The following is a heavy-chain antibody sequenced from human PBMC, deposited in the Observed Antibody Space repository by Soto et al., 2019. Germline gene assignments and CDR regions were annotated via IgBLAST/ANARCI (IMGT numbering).Heavy chain of an antibody. CDR1: GFTFSSYA. D-gene: IGHD5-12*01. J-gene: IGHJ4*02. CDR3: ARDWGLWGLRFGGFDY. Sequence: GGSLRLSCAASGFTFSSYAMHWVRQAPGKGLEWVAVISYDGSNKYYADSVKGRFTISRDNSKNTLYLQMNSLRAEDTAVYYCARDWGLWGLRFGGFDYWGQGTLVTVSS. V-gene: IGHV3-30-3*01. CDR2: ISYDGSNK.